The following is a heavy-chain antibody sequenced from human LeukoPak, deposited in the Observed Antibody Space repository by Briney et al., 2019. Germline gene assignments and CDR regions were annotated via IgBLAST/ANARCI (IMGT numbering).Heavy chain of an antibody. Sequence: GGSLRLSCAASGFTFSSYSMNWVRQAPGKGLEWVSSISSSSGYIYYADSVKGRFTISRDNAKNSLYLQMNSLRAEDTAVYYCARYGELLASDYWGQGTLVTVSS. J-gene: IGHJ4*02. V-gene: IGHV3-21*01. CDR1: GFTFSSYS. CDR2: ISSSSGYI. D-gene: IGHD1-26*01. CDR3: ARYGELLASDY.